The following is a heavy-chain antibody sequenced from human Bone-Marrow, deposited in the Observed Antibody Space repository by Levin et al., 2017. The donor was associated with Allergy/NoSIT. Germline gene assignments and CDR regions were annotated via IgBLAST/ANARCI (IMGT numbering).Heavy chain of an antibody. D-gene: IGHD3-3*01. CDR3: ATDRTIFGFDN. CDR2: ISSSSSTI. CDR1: GFSFSMYN. J-gene: IGHJ4*02. Sequence: TGESLKISCAASGFSFSMYNMNWVRQAPGKGLEWISHISSSSSTITYADSVKGRFTISRDNGKKSLSLQMNNVRDEDTAVYYCATDRTIFGFDNWGQGTLVTVSS. V-gene: IGHV3-48*02.